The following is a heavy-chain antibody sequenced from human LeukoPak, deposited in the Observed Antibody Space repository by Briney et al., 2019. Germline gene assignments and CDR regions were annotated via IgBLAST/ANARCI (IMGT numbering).Heavy chain of an antibody. CDR2: ISYDGSNK. CDR3: ARGRSGAMASRAFDI. V-gene: IGHV3-30-3*01. Sequence: GGSLRLSCAASGFTFSSYAMHWVRQAPGKGLEWVAVISYDGSNKYYADSVKGRFTISRDNSKNTLYLQMNSQRAEDTAVYYCARGRSGAMASRAFDIWGQGTMVTVSS. D-gene: IGHD5-18*01. CDR1: GFTFSSYA. J-gene: IGHJ3*02.